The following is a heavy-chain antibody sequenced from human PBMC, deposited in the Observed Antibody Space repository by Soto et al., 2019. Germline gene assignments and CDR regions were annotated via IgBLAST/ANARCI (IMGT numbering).Heavy chain of an antibody. CDR3: ARRRDFDWFPTTFDP. CDR2: MNPNSGNT. D-gene: IGHD3-9*01. Sequence: ASVKVSCKASGYTFISYDINWVRQATGQGLEWMGWMNPNSGNTGYAQKFQGRVTMTRNTSISTAYMELSSLRSEDTAVYYCARRRDFDWFPTTFDPWGQGTLVTVSS. V-gene: IGHV1-8*01. CDR1: GYTFISYD. J-gene: IGHJ5*02.